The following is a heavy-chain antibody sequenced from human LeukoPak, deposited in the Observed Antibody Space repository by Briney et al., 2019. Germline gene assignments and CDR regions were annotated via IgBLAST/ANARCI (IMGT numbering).Heavy chain of an antibody. CDR1: GGSISSGGYY. Sequence: SETLSLTCTVSGGSISSGGYYWSWIRQHPGQGLEWIGYIYYSGSTYSNPSLKSRVTISVDTSKNQFYLNLSSVTAADTAVYYCARYCSSTNCYKGGFDPWGQGTLVTVSS. CDR2: IYYSGST. D-gene: IGHD2-2*02. V-gene: IGHV4-31*03. CDR3: ARYCSSTNCYKGGFDP. J-gene: IGHJ5*02.